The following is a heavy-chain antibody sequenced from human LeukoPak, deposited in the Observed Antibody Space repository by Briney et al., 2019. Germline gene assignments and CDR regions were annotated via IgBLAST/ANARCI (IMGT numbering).Heavy chain of an antibody. CDR3: AKGAPYYYYGMDV. J-gene: IGHJ6*02. CDR1: GFTFSSYW. V-gene: IGHV3-7*01. Sequence: GGSLRLSCAASGFTFSSYWMSWVRQAPGKGLEWVANTKKDGSEKYYVDSVKGRFTISRDNAKNSLDLQMNSLRAEDTAVYYCAKGAPYYYYGMDVWGQGTTVTVSS. D-gene: IGHD3-16*01. CDR2: TKKDGSEK.